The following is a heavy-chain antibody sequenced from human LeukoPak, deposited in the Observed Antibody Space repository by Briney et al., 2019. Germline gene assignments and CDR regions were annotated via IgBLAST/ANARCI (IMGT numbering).Heavy chain of an antibody. CDR3: ARHIRETLPGEQWLVLGMDV. CDR2: INPNSGGT. V-gene: IGHV1-2*02. D-gene: IGHD6-19*01. J-gene: IGHJ6*02. Sequence: ASVKVSCKASGYTFTGHYMHWVRQAPGQGLEWMGWINPNSGGTNYAQKFQGRVTMTRDTSISTAYMELSRLRSDDTAVYYCARHIRETLPGEQWLVLGMDVWGQGTTVTVSS. CDR1: GYTFTGHY.